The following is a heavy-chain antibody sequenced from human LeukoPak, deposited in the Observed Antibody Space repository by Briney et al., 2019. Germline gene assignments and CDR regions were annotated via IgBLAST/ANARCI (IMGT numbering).Heavy chain of an antibody. CDR2: ISAYNGNT. D-gene: IGHD2-2*01. CDR1: GYTFTSYG. CDR3: ARGYCNSTSCYPGWFDP. Sequence: GASVKVSCKASGYTFTSYGISWVRQAPGQGLEWMGWISAYNGNTNYAQKLQGRVTMTRDTSISTAYMELSRLRSDDTAVYYCARGYCNSTSCYPGWFDPWGQGTLVTVSS. J-gene: IGHJ5*02. V-gene: IGHV1-18*01.